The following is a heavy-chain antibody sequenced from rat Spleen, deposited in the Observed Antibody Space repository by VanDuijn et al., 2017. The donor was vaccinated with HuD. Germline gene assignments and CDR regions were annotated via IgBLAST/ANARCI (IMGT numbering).Heavy chain of an antibody. D-gene: IGHD4-3*01. V-gene: IGHV5-29*01. J-gene: IGHJ3*01. CDR1: GFTFSDYG. Sequence: EVQLVESGGGLVQPGRSLKLSCAASGFTFSDYGVAWVRQAPTTGLEWVATISSDGGRNFYRDSVKGRFTISRDNAKSTLYFLMDSLRSEDTATYYCVRQDTSGYSNWFTYWGQGTLVTVSS. CDR3: VRQDTSGYSNWFTY. CDR2: ISSDGGRN.